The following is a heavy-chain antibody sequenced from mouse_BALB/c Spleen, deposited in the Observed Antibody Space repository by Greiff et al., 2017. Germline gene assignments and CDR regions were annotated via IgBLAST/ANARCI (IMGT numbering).Heavy chain of an antibody. Sequence: EVHLVESGPGLVKPSQSLSLTCTVTGYSITSDYAWNWIRQFPGNKLEWMGYISYSGSTSYNPSLKSRISITRDTSKNQFFLQLNSVTTEDTATYYCAKGYYDYDRAYWGQGTLVTVSA. D-gene: IGHD2-4*01. CDR2: ISYSGST. CDR1: GYSITSDYA. J-gene: IGHJ3*01. V-gene: IGHV3-2*02. CDR3: AKGYYDYDRAY.